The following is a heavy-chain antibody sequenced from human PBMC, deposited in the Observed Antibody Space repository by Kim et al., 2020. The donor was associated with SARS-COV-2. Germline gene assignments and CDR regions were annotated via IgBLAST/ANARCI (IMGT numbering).Heavy chain of an antibody. D-gene: IGHD6-19*01. V-gene: IGHV1-2*04. CDR2: INPNSGGT. CDR1: GFTFIGYY. J-gene: IGHJ6*02. Sequence: ASVKVSCKASGFTFIGYYMHWVRQAPGQGLEWMGWINPNSGGTNYAQKFQGWVTMTRDTSISTAYMELNRLRPDDTAVYYCARDRVPTAVADTRNYYYYGMDVWGQGTTVTVSS. CDR3: ARDRVPTAVADTRNYYYYGMDV.